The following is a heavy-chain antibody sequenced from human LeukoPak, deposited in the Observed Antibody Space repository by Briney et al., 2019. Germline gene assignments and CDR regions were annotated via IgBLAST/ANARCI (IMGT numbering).Heavy chain of an antibody. D-gene: IGHD6-6*01. J-gene: IGHJ4*02. Sequence: GGSLRLSCAASGFTFSSYGMSWVRQAPGKGLEWASGISGSGGNIHYADSVKGRFTISRDNSRNTLYVQMNSLRAEDTAVYYCAKDRSSLAREYFDYWGQGSLVTVSS. CDR2: ISGSGGNI. CDR1: GFTFSSYG. CDR3: AKDRSSLAREYFDY. V-gene: IGHV3-23*01.